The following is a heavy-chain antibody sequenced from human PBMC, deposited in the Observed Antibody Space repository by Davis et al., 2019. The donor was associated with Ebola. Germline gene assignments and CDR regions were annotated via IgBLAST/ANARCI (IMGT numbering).Heavy chain of an antibody. V-gene: IGHV3-21*01. CDR1: GFTFSSYS. CDR2: ISSSSSYI. J-gene: IGHJ4*02. Sequence: GESLKISCAASGFTFSSYSMNWVRQAPGKGLEWVSSISSSSSYIYYADSVKGRFTISRDNAKNSLYLQMNSLRAEDTAVYYCASGSYDFWSGYRPVDYWGQGTLVTVSS. CDR3: ASGSYDFWSGYRPVDY. D-gene: IGHD3-3*01.